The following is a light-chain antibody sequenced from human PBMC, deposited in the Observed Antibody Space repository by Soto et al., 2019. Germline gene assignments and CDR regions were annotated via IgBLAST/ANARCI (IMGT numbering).Light chain of an antibody. J-gene: IGKJ4*01. CDR3: QQRNFWPHLT. CDR2: DAS. V-gene: IGKV3D-15*01. CDR1: QSVSQSVTTN. Sequence: EIVMMQFPATLSVSPGERVTLSCRASQSVSQSVTTNLAWYQQKPGQAPRLLIFDASARAVGVPPRFSGSGSGTDFTLTISSLEAEDFGVYYCQQRNFWPHLTFGGGTRWISN.